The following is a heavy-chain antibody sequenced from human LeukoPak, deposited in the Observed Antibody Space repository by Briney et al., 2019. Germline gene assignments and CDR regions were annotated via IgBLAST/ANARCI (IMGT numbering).Heavy chain of an antibody. CDR1: GFSLNTSGVG. CDR2: IYWDDDK. D-gene: IGHD3-22*01. CDR3: APALDNYDSSAFDI. V-gene: IGHV2-5*02. J-gene: IGHJ3*02. Sequence: SGPTLVNPTQTLTLTCTLSGFSLNTSGVGVGWIRQSPGKALEWLALIYWDDDKRYSPSLKSRLTIIKDTSKNQVVLTMTNMDPVDTATYYCAPALDNYDSSAFDIWGQGTMVTVSS.